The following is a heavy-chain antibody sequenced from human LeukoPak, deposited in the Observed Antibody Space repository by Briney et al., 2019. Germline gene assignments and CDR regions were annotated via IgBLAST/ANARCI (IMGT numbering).Heavy chain of an antibody. Sequence: SETLSLTCTVSGGSISNGDYYWRWLRQPPGKGLEWIGYIYYSGSTYYNPSLKSRVTISVDTSKNQFSLKLSSVTAADTAVYYCAGAYSSSAVVVYWGQGTLVTVSS. CDR2: IYYSGST. V-gene: IGHV4-30-4*01. D-gene: IGHD6-6*01. J-gene: IGHJ4*02. CDR1: GGSISNGDYY. CDR3: AGAYSSSAVVVY.